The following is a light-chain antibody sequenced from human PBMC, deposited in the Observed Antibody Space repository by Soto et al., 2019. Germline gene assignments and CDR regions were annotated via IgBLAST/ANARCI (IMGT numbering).Light chain of an antibody. Sequence: EIVLTQSPGTLSLSPGDRATLSCRASQSVSINSLAWYQQQPGQAPRPLIYGASSRATGIPDRFSGSGSGTDFTLAISRLHPQDFPVYYCQQYGNTPYTFGQGTNLEIK. CDR3: QQYGNTPYT. J-gene: IGKJ2*01. V-gene: IGKV3-20*01. CDR2: GAS. CDR1: QSVSINS.